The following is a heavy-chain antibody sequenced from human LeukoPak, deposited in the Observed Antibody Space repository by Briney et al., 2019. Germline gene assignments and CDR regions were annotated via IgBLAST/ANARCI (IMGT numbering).Heavy chain of an antibody. CDR1: GFTVSSNY. J-gene: IGHJ4*02. CDR3: ARDEATMVRGHDY. CDR2: IYSGGST. D-gene: IGHD3-10*01. V-gene: IGHV3-53*01. Sequence: PGGSLRLSCAASGFTVSSNYMSWVRHAPGKGLEWVSVIYSGGSTYYADSVKGRFTISRDNAKNSLYLQMNSLRPDDTAVYYCARDEATMVRGHDYWGQGTLVTVSS.